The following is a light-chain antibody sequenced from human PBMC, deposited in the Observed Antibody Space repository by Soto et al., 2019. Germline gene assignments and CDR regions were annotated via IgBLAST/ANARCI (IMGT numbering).Light chain of an antibody. CDR3: QQYGTVVN. J-gene: IGKJ3*01. CDR2: GAS. Sequence: TQSPGTLSLSPGEAATLSCRASQSIDDNYLAWYQQKPGQAPRLLIYGASSRATDIPDRFSGSVSGTDFTLTISRLEPEDFAVYFCQQYGTVVNFGPGTKVDIK. CDR1: QSIDDNY. V-gene: IGKV3-20*01.